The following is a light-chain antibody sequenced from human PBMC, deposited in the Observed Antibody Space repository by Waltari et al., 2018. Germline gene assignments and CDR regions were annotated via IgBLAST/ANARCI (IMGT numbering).Light chain of an antibody. Sequence: QSVLTQSASVSGSPGQSITISCTGTSGDVGAHNYVSWYQQHPGKAPQLIIYDVSQRPSGLSKRMSASKSGNTAYLTIAGLQAEDEAHYYCNSYSSSTNVVFGGGTKLTVL. CDR1: SGDVGAHNY. CDR3: NSYSSSTNVV. V-gene: IGLV2-14*03. J-gene: IGLJ2*01. CDR2: DVS.